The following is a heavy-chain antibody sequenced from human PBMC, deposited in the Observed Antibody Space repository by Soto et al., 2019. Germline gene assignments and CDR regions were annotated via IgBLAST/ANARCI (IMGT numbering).Heavy chain of an antibody. Sequence: SETLSLTCIVSGGSISEKYWNCGRHPPGNGVALIGLIFANGHTDYTPSLKSRVTMSVDASKNQFSLRLTSMTAADTAVYYCVASLAASGLNWLDPWGRGTLVTVSS. CDR3: VASLAASGLNWLDP. CDR2: IFANGHT. V-gene: IGHV4-4*07. J-gene: IGHJ5*02. D-gene: IGHD6-13*01. CDR1: GGSISEKY.